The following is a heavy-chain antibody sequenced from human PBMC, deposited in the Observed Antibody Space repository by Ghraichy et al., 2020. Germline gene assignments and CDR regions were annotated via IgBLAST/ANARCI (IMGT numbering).Heavy chain of an antibody. CDR2: IYYSGST. V-gene: IGHV4-59*01. CDR1: GGSISSYY. D-gene: IGHD6-19*01. Sequence: SETLSLTCTVSGGSISSYYWSWIRQPPGKGLEWIGYIYYSGSTNYNPSLKSRVTISVDTSKNQFSLKLSSVTAADTAVYYCAGSQWLATVYYFDYWGQGTLVTVSS. J-gene: IGHJ4*02. CDR3: AGSQWLATVYYFDY.